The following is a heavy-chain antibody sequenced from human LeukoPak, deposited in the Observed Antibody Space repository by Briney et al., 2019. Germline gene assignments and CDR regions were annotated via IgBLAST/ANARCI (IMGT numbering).Heavy chain of an antibody. D-gene: IGHD3-10*01. J-gene: IGHJ1*01. CDR1: GFIFINYD. CDR3: AKDHYYGSGSPQY. CDR2: ISYDGNNQ. V-gene: IGHV3-30*18. Sequence: PGRSLRLSCAASGFIFINYDMHWVRQAPGKGLEWVAIISYDGNNQFYGDSVKGRFTISRDNSKNTLYLQMNSLRAEDTAIYYCAKDHYYGSGSPQYWGLGTLVTVSS.